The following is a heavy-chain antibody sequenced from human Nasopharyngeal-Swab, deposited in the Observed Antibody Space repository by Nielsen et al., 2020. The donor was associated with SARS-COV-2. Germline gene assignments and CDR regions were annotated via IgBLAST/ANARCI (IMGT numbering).Heavy chain of an antibody. D-gene: IGHD3-16*01. CDR2: TSGSGGST. Sequence: GESLKISCAASGFTFSSYAMSWVRQAPGKGLEWVSTTSGSGGSTYYADSVKGRFTISRDNSWTTLYLEMNSLRAEDTAVYYCAKVGGGVGYWGQGTLVTVSS. CDR1: GFTFSSYA. V-gene: IGHV3-23*01. J-gene: IGHJ4*02. CDR3: AKVGGGVGY.